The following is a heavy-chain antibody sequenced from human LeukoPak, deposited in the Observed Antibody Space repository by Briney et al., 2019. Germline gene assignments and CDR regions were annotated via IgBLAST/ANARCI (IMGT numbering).Heavy chain of an antibody. Sequence: GASVKVSCKASGGTFSSYAISWVRQAPGQGLEWMGGIIPIFGTANYAQKFQGRVTITADESTSTAYMELSSLRSEDTAVYYCARGRDIVVVVAATLDAFDIWGQGTMVTVSS. V-gene: IGHV1-69*13. CDR3: ARGRDIVVVVAATLDAFDI. J-gene: IGHJ3*02. CDR2: IIPIFGTA. D-gene: IGHD2-15*01. CDR1: GGTFSSYA.